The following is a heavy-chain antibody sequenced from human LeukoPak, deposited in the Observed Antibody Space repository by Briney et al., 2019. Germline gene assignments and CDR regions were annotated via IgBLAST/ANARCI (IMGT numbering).Heavy chain of an antibody. J-gene: IGHJ5*02. Sequence: GGSLRLSCAASGFSFSVYEIHWVRQAPGKGLEWISDISSSGTTTYYADSVKGRFTISRDNANSSLYLQMNSLRAEDTAVYFCARLSVSITRRFDLWGQGTLVTVSS. CDR1: GFSFSVYE. D-gene: IGHD3-3*01. CDR2: ISSSGTTT. CDR3: ARLSVSITRRFDL. V-gene: IGHV3-48*03.